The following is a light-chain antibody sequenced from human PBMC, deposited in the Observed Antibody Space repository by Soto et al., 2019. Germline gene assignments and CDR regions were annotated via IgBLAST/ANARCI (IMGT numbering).Light chain of an antibody. Sequence: QSVLTQSPSVSAAPGQTVSISCSGTSSNIENNYVSWYQVLPKTAPKLLIYDNLKRPSGIPDRFSGSKSGPSATLVITGLQGGEEADYCGGTWNSRRAVVFGGGTKLTVL. CDR2: DNL. V-gene: IGLV1-51*01. CDR1: SSNIENNY. J-gene: IGLJ2*01. CDR3: GTWNSRRAVV.